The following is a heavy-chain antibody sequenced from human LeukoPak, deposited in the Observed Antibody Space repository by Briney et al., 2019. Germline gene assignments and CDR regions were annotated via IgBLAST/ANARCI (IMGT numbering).Heavy chain of an antibody. CDR1: GFTFSSYA. Sequence: GRSLRLSCAASGFTFSSYAMHWVRQAPGKGLEWVAVISYDGSNKYYADSVKGRFTISRDNSKNTLYLQMNSLRAEDTAVYYCAREGLVAARTVDYWGQGTLVTVSS. CDR2: ISYDGSNK. J-gene: IGHJ4*02. V-gene: IGHV3-30-3*01. CDR3: AREGLVAARTVDY. D-gene: IGHD2-15*01.